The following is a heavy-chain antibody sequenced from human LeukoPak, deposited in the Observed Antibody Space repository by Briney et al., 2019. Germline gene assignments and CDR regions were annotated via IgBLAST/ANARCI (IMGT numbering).Heavy chain of an antibody. CDR3: ARFVGSDYAGSFDL. J-gene: IGHJ4*02. Sequence: GTSRRLSCAGSGFRFSGHGMHWVRQAAGKGLQGLGYIWYDGSNSDYVDPVKGRFTISRDNSKNTVYLQMNSLRAEDTAVYHCARFVGSDYAGSFDLWGQGTPVTVSS. CDR2: IWYDGSNS. CDR1: GFRFSGHG. V-gene: IGHV3-33*01. D-gene: IGHD3-10*01.